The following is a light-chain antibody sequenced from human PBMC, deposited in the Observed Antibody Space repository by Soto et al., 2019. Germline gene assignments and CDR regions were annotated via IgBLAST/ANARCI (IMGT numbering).Light chain of an antibody. V-gene: IGLV2-14*01. CDR1: TSDVGLYNY. CDR3: SSYTSSDTLV. CDR2: EVS. Sequence: QSVLTQPASVSGSPGQSITISCTGTTSDVGLYNYVSWYRQHPGKAPKLMISEVSNRPSGVSNRFSGSKSGNTASLTISGLQAEDEADYYCSSYTSSDTLVFGAGTKLTVL. J-gene: IGLJ2*01.